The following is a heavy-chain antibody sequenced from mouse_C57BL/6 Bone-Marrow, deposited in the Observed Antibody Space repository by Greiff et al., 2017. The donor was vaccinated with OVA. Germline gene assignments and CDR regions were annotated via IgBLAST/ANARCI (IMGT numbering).Heavy chain of an antibody. CDR1: GYTFTSYW. CDR2: IHPNSGST. CDR3: ARSGYYSNYVWFAY. V-gene: IGHV1-64*01. J-gene: IGHJ3*01. Sequence: VQLQQPGAELVKPGASVKLSCKASGYTFTSYWMHWVKQRPGQGLEWIGMIHPNSGSTNYNEKFKSKATLTVDKSSSTAYMQLSSLTSEDSAVYYCARSGYYSNYVWFAYWGQGTLVTVSA. D-gene: IGHD2-5*01.